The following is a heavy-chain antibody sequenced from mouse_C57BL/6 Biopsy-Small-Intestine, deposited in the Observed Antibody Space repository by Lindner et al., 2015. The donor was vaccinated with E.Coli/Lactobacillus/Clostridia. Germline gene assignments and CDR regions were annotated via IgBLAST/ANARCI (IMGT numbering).Heavy chain of an antibody. J-gene: IGHJ4*01. CDR2: INPYNGGT. CDR1: GYTFTDYY. D-gene: IGHD2-4*01. Sequence: VQLQESGPVLVKPGASVKMSCKASGYTFTDYYMNWVKQSHGKSLEWIGVINPYNGGTSYNQKFKGKATLTVDKSSSTAYMELNSLTSEDSAVYYCARSEGPYDYDGYAMDYWGQGTSVTVSS. V-gene: IGHV1-19*01. CDR3: ARSEGPYDYDGYAMDY.